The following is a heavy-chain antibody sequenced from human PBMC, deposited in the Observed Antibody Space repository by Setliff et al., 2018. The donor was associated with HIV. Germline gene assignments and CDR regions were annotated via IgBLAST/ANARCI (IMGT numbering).Heavy chain of an antibody. CDR1: GGSISSSSYY. Sequence: SEPLSLTCIVSGGSISSSSYYWGWIRQPPGKGLEWIGTVYYSGSTYYNPSLKSRVTISVDTSENQFSLKLSSVTAADTAVYYCARDGYSSSWYVISGSFDDWGQGILVTVSS. CDR2: VYYSGST. J-gene: IGHJ4*02. D-gene: IGHD6-13*01. CDR3: ARDGYSSSWYVISGSFDD. V-gene: IGHV4-39*07.